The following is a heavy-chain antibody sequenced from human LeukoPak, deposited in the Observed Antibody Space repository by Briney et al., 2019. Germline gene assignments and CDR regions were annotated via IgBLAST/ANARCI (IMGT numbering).Heavy chain of an antibody. Sequence: PGGSLRLSCTASGFTFSNAWMTWVRQAPGKGLEWVGRIKSKTEGETTDYVEPVKGRFIISRDDSKNTLYLQMNSLNTEDTAVYYCAKGGVMATMDDWDYWGQGTLVTVSS. CDR2: IKSKTEGETT. J-gene: IGHJ4*02. CDR3: AKGGVMATMDDWDY. V-gene: IGHV3-15*01. CDR1: GFTFSNAW. D-gene: IGHD5-24*01.